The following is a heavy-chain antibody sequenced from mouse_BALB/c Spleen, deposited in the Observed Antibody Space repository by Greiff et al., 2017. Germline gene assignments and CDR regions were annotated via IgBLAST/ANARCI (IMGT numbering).Heavy chain of an antibody. CDR3: AREDGYSFDY. CDR2: INPSNGRT. D-gene: IGHD2-3*01. Sequence: QVQLQQPGAELVKPGASVKLSCKASGYTFTSYWMHWVKQRPGQGLEWIGEINPSNGRTNYNEKFKSKATLTVDKSSSTAYMQLSSLTSEDSAVYYCAREDGYSFDYWGQGTTLTVSS. CDR1: GYTFTSYW. J-gene: IGHJ2*01. V-gene: IGHV1S81*02.